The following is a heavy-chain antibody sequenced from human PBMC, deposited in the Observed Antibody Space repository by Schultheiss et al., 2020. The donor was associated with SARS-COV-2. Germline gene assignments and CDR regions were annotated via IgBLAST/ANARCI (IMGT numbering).Heavy chain of an antibody. J-gene: IGHJ3*01. CDR2: ISYDGSNK. CDR3: ARSYQNCSSTSCLPGGD. Sequence: GGSLRLSCAASGFTFSSYGMHWVRQAPGKGLEWVAVISYDGSNKYYADSVKGRFTISRDNSKNTLYLQMNSLRAEDTAVYYCARSYQNCSSTSCLPGGDWGQGTMVTVSS. V-gene: IGHV3-30*03. D-gene: IGHD2-2*01. CDR1: GFTFSSYG.